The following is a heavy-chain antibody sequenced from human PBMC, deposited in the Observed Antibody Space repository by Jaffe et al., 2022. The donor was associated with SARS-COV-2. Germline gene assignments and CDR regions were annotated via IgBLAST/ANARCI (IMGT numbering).Heavy chain of an antibody. Sequence: EVQLVESGGGLIQPGGSLRLSCAASGFTVSSNYMSWVRQAPGKGLEWVSVIYSGGSTYYADSVKGRFTISRDNSKNTLYLQMNSLRAEDTAVYYCARDFKSMVRGVIGGGGMDVWGQGTTVTVSS. CDR1: GFTVSSNY. D-gene: IGHD3-10*01. CDR2: IYSGGST. CDR3: ARDFKSMVRGVIGGGGMDV. V-gene: IGHV3-53*01. J-gene: IGHJ6*02.